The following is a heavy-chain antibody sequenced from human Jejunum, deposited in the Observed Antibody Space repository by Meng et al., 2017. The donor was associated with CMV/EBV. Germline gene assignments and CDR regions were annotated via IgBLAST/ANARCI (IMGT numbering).Heavy chain of an antibody. J-gene: IGHJ5*02. D-gene: IGHD1-1*01. Sequence: NSSAMPWVRTATDESLESVAFLRFGGKDKYYADSGQGRFTISQDNSNSPLHLQMDSLRLEDSAVYYCTKDPVPASTLEPYRWFDPWGQGTGVTVSS. CDR2: LRFGGKDK. V-gene: IGHV3-30*02. CDR3: TKDPVPASTLEPYRWFDP. CDR1: NSSA.